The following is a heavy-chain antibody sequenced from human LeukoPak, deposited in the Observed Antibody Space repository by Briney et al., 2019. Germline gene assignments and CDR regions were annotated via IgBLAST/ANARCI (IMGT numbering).Heavy chain of an antibody. J-gene: IGHJ4*02. CDR2: IRQDGGGQ. CDR3: AKVPYYDILTGLDY. D-gene: IGHD3-9*01. Sequence: QAGGSLRLSCAASGFSFSSYWMSWVRQAPGKGLEWVANIRQDGGGQYYADSVKGRFTISRDNSKNTLYLQMNSLRAEDTAVYYCAKVPYYDILTGLDYWGQGTLVTVSS. CDR1: GFSFSSYW. V-gene: IGHV3-7*01.